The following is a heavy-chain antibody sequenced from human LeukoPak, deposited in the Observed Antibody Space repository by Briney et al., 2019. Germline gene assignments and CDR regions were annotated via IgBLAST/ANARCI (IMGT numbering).Heavy chain of an antibody. V-gene: IGHV1-18*04. CDR3: ARDFSRLSSGEPDY. J-gene: IGHJ4*02. CDR1: GYTFTSYG. Sequence: ASVKVSCKASGYTFTSYGISWVRQAPGQGLEWMGWISAYNGNTNYAQKLQGRVTMTTDTSTSTAYMELRSLRSDDTAVYYCARDFSRLSSGEPDYWGQGTLVTVSS. CDR2: ISAYNGNT. D-gene: IGHD6-19*01.